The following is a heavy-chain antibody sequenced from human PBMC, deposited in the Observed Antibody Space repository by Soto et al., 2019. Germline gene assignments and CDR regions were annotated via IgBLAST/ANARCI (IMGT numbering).Heavy chain of an antibody. D-gene: IGHD3-10*01. CDR2: IYWDDDK. V-gene: IGHV2-5*02. CDR3: AHHPYYGLGSCSFDY. J-gene: IGHJ4*02. Sequence: QITLKESGPTLVKPTQTLTLTCTFSGFSLSTSGVGVGWIRQPPGKALEWLAVIYWDDDKRYSPSLKSRLTITNDTSKNQVVPTMTNMDPVDTATYYCAHHPYYGLGSCSFDYWGQGTLVTVFS. CDR1: GFSLSTSGVG.